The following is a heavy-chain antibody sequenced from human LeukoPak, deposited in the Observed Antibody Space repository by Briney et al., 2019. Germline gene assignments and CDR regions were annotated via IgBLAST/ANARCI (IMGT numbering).Heavy chain of an antibody. CDR1: GYTLTDHD. D-gene: IGHD2-15*01. CDR3: ARDPQGGSRFVYYYYGMDV. V-gene: IGHV1-3*01. CDR2: INPGNGNT. J-gene: IGHJ6*02. Sequence: ASVKVSCKASGYTLTDHDIHWVRQAPGQRLEWMGWINPGNGNTKYSQKFQGRVTITRDTSASTAYMELSSLRSEDTAVYYCARDPQGGSRFVYYYYGMDVWGQGTTVTVS.